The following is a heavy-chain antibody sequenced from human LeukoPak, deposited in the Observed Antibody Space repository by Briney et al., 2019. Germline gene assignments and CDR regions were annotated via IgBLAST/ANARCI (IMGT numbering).Heavy chain of an antibody. CDR2: IIPMFGTA. V-gene: IGHV1-69*05. Sequence: GASVKVSCKASGGTFSSYEISWVRQAPGQGLEWMGGIIPMFGTAKYAQKFQGRVTITTDKSTSTAYMELSSLRSEDTAVYYCASRVYGSGSYYNENWGQGTLVTVSS. D-gene: IGHD3-10*01. CDR3: ASRVYGSGSYYNEN. CDR1: GGTFSSYE. J-gene: IGHJ4*02.